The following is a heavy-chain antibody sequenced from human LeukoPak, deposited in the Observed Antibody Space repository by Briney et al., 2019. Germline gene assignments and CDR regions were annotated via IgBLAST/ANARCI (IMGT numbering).Heavy chain of an antibody. V-gene: IGHV4-30-4*01. J-gene: IGHJ5*02. Sequence: SETLSLTFTVSGGSISSGDYSWSWIRQPPGKGLEWIGYIYYSGSTYYNPSLKSRVTISVDTSKHQFSLKLSSVTAADTAVYYCARYQGSWFDPWGQGTLVTVSS. CDR2: IYYSGST. CDR1: GGSISSGDYS. CDR3: ARYQGSWFDP. D-gene: IGHD2-2*01.